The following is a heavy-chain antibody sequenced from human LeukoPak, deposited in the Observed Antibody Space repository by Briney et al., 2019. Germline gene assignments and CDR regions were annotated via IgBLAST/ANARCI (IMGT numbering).Heavy chain of an antibody. CDR2: ISYDGSNK. V-gene: IGHV3-30*04. CDR1: GFTFSSYA. D-gene: IGHD3-22*01. CDR3: ARSGYYYDSSGYHDAFDI. J-gene: IGHJ3*02. Sequence: GGSLRLSCAASGFTFSSYAMHWVRQAPGKGLEWVAVISYDGSNKYYADSVKGRFTISRDNSKNTLYLQMNSLRAEDTAVYYCARSGYYYDSSGYHDAFDIWGQGTMVTVSS.